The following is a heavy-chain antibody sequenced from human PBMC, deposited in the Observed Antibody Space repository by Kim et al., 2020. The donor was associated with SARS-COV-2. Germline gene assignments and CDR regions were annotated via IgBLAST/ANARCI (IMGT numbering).Heavy chain of an antibody. CDR1: EFTLSGSW. Sequence: GGSLRLSCVGSEFTLSGSWIHWVRQAPGKGLGWVARVSRDGSVSDSGDAVKGRFSISIYNTQDTVNLYLKILRVDNTAIDYCESAGAGGGSYYWGQG. V-gene: IGHV3-74*01. D-gene: IGHD3-16*01. J-gene: IGHJ4*02. CDR2: VSRDGSVS. CDR3: ESAGAGGGSYY.